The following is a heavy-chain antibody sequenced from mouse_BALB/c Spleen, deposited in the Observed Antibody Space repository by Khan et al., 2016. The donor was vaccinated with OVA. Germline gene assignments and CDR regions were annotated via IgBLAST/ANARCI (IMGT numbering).Heavy chain of an antibody. CDR1: GYSFTVYY. D-gene: IGHD2-12*01. CDR3: ARGYEFFPY. J-gene: IGHJ3*01. Sequence: VQLQQSGPDLVKPGALVKISCKASGYSFTVYYMTWVKQSHGKSPEWIGRVNPNNGDTNYNQNFKGKAILTVDKSSNTAYMELHSLTSEDSAVFYCARGYEFFPYWGQGTLVTVSA. V-gene: IGHV1-26*01. CDR2: VNPNNGDT.